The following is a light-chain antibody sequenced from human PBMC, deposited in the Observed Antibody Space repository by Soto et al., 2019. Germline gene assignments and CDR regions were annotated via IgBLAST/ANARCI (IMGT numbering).Light chain of an antibody. V-gene: IGLV2-14*01. J-gene: IGLJ2*01. CDR2: EVN. CDR1: SSDVGAYNY. CDR3: SSYTTSATLV. Sequence: QAASVSGSPGQSITISCTGTSSDVGAYNYVSWYQQHPDKAPKLIIFEVNNRPSGVSNRFSGSKSGNTASLTISGLQAEDEADYYCSSYTTSATLVFGGGTKLTVL.